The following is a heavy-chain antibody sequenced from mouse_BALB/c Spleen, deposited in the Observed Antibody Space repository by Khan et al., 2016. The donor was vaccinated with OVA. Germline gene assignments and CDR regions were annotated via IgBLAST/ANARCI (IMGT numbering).Heavy chain of an antibody. D-gene: IGHD1-1*01. CDR1: GYSFTSYY. CDR2: IDPFNGGS. CDR3: TRHGSTSWLAY. J-gene: IGHJ3*01. V-gene: IGHV1-31*01. Sequence: VQLKQSGPELMKPGASVKISCKASGYSFTSYYIHWVKQSHGKTLEWIGYIDPFNGGSTYNQKFKGKATLTVDKSSSTAYMHLSSLTSEDSAVYYCTRHGSTSWLAYWGQGTLVTVSA.